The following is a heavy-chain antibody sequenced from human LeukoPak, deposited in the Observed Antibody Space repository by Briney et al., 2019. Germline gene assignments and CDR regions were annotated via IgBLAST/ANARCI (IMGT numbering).Heavy chain of an antibody. CDR1: GFTFSDYY. Sequence: GGSLRLSCAASGFTFSDYYMSWIRQAPGKGLEWVSYISGSSTHTNYADSVKGRFTISRDNSKNTLYLQMNSLRAEDTAVYYCARDREVTATFDYWGQGTLVTVSS. V-gene: IGHV3-11*06. J-gene: IGHJ4*02. CDR3: ARDREVTATFDY. D-gene: IGHD2-21*02. CDR2: ISGSSTHT.